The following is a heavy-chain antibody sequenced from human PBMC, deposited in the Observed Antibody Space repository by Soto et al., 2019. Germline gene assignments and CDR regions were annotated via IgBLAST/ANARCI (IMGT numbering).Heavy chain of an antibody. D-gene: IGHD5-12*01. V-gene: IGHV1-69*02. Sequence: QVQLVQSGAEVKKPGSSVKVSCKASGGTFSSYTISWVRQAPGQGLEWMGRIIPILGIANYAQKFQGRVTITADKSTSTAYMELSSLRSEDTAVYYCAQAVDIGYDWGWFDPWGQGTLVTVSS. CDR3: AQAVDIGYDWGWFDP. CDR2: IIPILGIA. J-gene: IGHJ5*02. CDR1: GGTFSSYT.